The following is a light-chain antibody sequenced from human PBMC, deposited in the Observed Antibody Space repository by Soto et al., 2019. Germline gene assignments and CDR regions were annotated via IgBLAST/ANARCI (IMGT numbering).Light chain of an antibody. CDR1: QSVSSSY. CDR2: AAS. Sequence: EIVLTQSPGTLSLSLGERATLSCRASQSVSSSYLAWYQQKPGQAPRLLIYAASSRATGIPDRFSGIVSGTDFTLTISRLEPEDFAVYYCQQYASLPQWTFGQGTKVDIK. J-gene: IGKJ1*01. V-gene: IGKV3-20*01. CDR3: QQYASLPQWT.